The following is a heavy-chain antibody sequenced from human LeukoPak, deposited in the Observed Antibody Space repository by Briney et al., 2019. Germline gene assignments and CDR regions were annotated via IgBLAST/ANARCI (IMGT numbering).Heavy chain of an antibody. Sequence: GGSLRLSCAAPGVTFYAYAMHSVRQAPGKGLEWVSGISWNSGSIGYADSVKGRFTISRDNAKNSLYLQMNSLRAEDTALYYCAKGSGYDSSGYHDYWGQGTLVTVSS. CDR3: AKGSGYDSSGYHDY. CDR1: GVTFYAYA. D-gene: IGHD3-22*01. V-gene: IGHV3-9*01. J-gene: IGHJ4*02. CDR2: ISWNSGSI.